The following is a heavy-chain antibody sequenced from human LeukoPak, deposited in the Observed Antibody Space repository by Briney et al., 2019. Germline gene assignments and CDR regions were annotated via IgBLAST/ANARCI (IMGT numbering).Heavy chain of an antibody. CDR1: GFTFSSYA. Sequence: PGRSLRLSCAASGFTFSSYAMHWVRQAPGKGLEWVAVISYDGSNKYYADSVKGRFTISRDNPKNTLYLQMNSLRAEDTAVYYCARRRVGPSWGVFDYWGQGTLVTVSS. J-gene: IGHJ4*02. CDR3: ARRRVGPSWGVFDY. D-gene: IGHD1-26*01. CDR2: ISYDGSNK. V-gene: IGHV3-30-3*01.